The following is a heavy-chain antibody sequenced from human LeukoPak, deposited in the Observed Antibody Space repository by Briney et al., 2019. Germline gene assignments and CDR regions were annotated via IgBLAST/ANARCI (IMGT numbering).Heavy chain of an antibody. J-gene: IGHJ4*02. D-gene: IGHD1-26*01. V-gene: IGHV3-7*01. CDR2: IKQDGSEK. Sequence: GGSLRLSCAASGFTFSSYWMSWVRQAPGKGLEWVANIKQDGSEKYYVDSVKGRFTISRDNSKNTLYLQMNSLRAEDTAVYYCARDRGGSYYEENYFDYWGQGTLVTVSS. CDR3: ARDRGGSYYEENYFDY. CDR1: GFTFSSYW.